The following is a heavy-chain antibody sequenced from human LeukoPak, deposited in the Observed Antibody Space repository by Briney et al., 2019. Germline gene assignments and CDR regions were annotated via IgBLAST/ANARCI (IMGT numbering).Heavy chain of an antibody. Sequence: ASVKVSCKASGYTFTSYDINWVRQATGQGLEWMGWMNPNSGNTGYAQKFQGRVTMTRNTSISTAYMELSSLRSEDTAVYYCATRRMVAIFRYWYFDLWGRGTLVTVPS. D-gene: IGHD5-12*01. CDR3: ATRRMVAIFRYWYFDL. CDR1: GYTFTSYD. V-gene: IGHV1-8*01. CDR2: MNPNSGNT. J-gene: IGHJ2*01.